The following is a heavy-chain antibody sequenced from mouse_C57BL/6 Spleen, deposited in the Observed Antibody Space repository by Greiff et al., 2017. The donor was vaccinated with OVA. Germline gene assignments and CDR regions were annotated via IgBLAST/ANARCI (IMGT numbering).Heavy chain of an antibody. Sequence: VQLQQSGPELVKPGASVKISCKASGYTFTDYYMNWVKQSHGKSLEWIGDINPNNGGTSYNQKFKGKATLTVDKYSSTAYMELRSLTSEDSAVYYGAVLLRSFYAMDYWGKGTSVTVSS. CDR3: AVLLRSFYAMDY. CDR2: INPNNGGT. J-gene: IGHJ4*01. CDR1: GYTFTDYY. V-gene: IGHV1-26*01. D-gene: IGHD1-1*01.